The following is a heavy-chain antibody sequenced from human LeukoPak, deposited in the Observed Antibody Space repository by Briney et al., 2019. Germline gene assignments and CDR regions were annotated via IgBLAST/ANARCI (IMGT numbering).Heavy chain of an antibody. CDR1: GFTFSSYW. CDR2: IKQDGSEK. V-gene: IGHV3-7*01. D-gene: IGHD3-10*01. J-gene: IGHJ5*02. CDR3: ARGLATGCDWFDP. Sequence: GGSLRLSCAASGFTFSSYWMSWVRQALGKGLEWVANIKQDGSEKYYVDSVKGRFTISRDNAKNSLYLQMNNLRAEDTAVYYCARGLATGCDWFDPWGQGTLVTVSS.